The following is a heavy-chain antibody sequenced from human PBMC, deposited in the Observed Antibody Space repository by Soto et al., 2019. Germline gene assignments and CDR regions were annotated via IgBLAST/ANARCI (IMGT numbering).Heavy chain of an antibody. CDR3: AREGALLCGGNSNYYDDLDV. J-gene: IGHJ6*02. Sequence: PSETLSLTCTVSGGSISSSSYYWGWIRQPPGKGLEWIGSIYYSGITYYNPSLKSRVAISIDTSMNQFSLRLSSVTAADTAVYYCAREGALLCGGNSNYYDDLDVWGQGTTVTVSS. CDR1: GGSISSSSYY. D-gene: IGHD2-21*02. V-gene: IGHV4-39*02. CDR2: IYYSGIT.